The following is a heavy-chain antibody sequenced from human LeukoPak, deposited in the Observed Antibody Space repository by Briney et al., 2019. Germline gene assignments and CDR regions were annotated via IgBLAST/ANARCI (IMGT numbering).Heavy chain of an antibody. V-gene: IGHV3-23*01. J-gene: IGHJ4*02. Sequence: PGGPLTLFCAASALTYSNAQVNWVRQAPGKGREWVSAISGSGGKTYYADSVKHRFTISRDNAKNTMYLQMNSLRAEDTAVYYCAKEENYYDSSGYRHNAYWGQGTLVTVSS. CDR2: ISGSGGKT. CDR3: AKEENYYDSSGYRHNAY. D-gene: IGHD3-22*01. CDR1: ALTYSNAQ.